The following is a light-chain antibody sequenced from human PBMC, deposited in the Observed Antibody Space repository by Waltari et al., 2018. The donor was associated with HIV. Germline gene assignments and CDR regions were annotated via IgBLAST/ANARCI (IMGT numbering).Light chain of an antibody. CDR1: SSNTGAGYD. CDR2: GNS. CDR3: QSYDTSLSGSGV. J-gene: IGLJ2*01. V-gene: IGLV1-40*01. Sequence: QSVLTQPPSVSGAPGQRVTISRTGSSSNTGAGYDVHWYQQLPGTAPRVLIYGNSNRPSGVPDRFSGSKSGTSASLAITGLQAEDEADYYCQSYDTSLSGSGVFGGGTKLTVL.